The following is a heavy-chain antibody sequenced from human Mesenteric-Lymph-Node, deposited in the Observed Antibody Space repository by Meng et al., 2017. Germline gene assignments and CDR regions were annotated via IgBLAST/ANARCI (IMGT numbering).Heavy chain of an antibody. D-gene: IGHD3-10*01. J-gene: IGHJ5*02. Sequence: RESGPGLVEPAQAQPLTCTVCGCASTSGGYYWSWIRQQPGKGLEWIGYIHDSGSTYYNPSLKSRVTISADTSKNQFSLKLSSVTAADTAVYYCARASYGSGSPLGESWFDPWGQGTLVTVSS. V-gene: IGHV4-31*03. CDR1: GCASTSGGYY. CDR3: ARASYGSGSPLGESWFDP. CDR2: IHDSGST.